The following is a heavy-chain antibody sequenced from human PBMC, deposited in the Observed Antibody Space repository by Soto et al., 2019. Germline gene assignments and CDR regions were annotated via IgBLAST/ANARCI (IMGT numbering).Heavy chain of an antibody. J-gene: IGHJ3*02. CDR1: GFTFTNAW. V-gene: IGHV3-15*01. Sequence: VQLVESGGGLVKPGGSLRLSCAASGFTFTNAWMTWVRQGPGKGLEWVGRIKSKSDGETIDYAAPVKGRFTISRDDSKNTLYLQMNSLKTEDTAVYYCTTGPNLRPLAAFDIWGQGTVVTVSP. CDR3: TTGPNLRPLAAFDI. CDR2: IKSKSDGETI.